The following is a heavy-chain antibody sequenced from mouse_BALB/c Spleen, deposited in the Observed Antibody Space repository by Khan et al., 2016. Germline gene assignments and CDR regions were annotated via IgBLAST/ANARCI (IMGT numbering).Heavy chain of an antibody. CDR2: IDTETGGT. D-gene: IGHD1-2*01. CDR1: GYTFTDYE. J-gene: IGHJ3*01. V-gene: IGHV1-15*01. Sequence: QVQLQQSGAELVRPGASVTLSCKASGYTFTDYEMHWVKQTPVHGLEWIGAIDTETGGTAYNQKFNGKATLTADKSSSTAYMELRSLTSEDSAVYYCTKGTTATWFAYWGQGTLVTVSA. CDR3: TKGTTATWFAY.